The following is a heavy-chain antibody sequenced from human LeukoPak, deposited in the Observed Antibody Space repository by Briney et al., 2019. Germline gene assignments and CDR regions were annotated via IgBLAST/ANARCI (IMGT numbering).Heavy chain of an antibody. Sequence: SDTLSLTCAVSGYSISSSNWWGWIRQSPGKGLEWIGYIYYSGSTYYNPSLKSRVTMSVDTSKNQFSLKLSSVTAVDTAVYYCAAVAGPSYFDYWGQGTLVTVSS. CDR1: GYSISSSNW. D-gene: IGHD6-19*01. V-gene: IGHV4-28*01. J-gene: IGHJ4*02. CDR3: AAVAGPSYFDY. CDR2: IYYSGST.